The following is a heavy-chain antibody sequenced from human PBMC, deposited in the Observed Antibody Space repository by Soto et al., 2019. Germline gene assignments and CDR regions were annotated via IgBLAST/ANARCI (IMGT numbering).Heavy chain of an antibody. CDR3: ANKRNQNYDFWSGYLYYYYGMDV. V-gene: IGHV4-39*01. Sequence: SETLSLTCTVSGGSISSSSYYWGWIRQPPGKGQERIGSIYYSGSTYYNPSLKSRVTISVDTSKNQFSLKLCSLTAADTAVYYCANKRNQNYDFWSGYLYYYYGMDVWGQGTTVTVSS. CDR1: GGSISSSSYY. CDR2: IYYSGST. D-gene: IGHD3-3*01. J-gene: IGHJ6*02.